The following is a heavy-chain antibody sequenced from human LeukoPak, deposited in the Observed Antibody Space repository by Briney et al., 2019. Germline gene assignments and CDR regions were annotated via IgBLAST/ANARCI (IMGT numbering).Heavy chain of an antibody. V-gene: IGHV3-7*03. Sequence: GGSLRLSCAASGFTFNSYWMNWVRQAPGKGLEWVANIKRDGSEKYYVDSVKGRFTISRDNAKNSLDLQMSSLRVEDTAVYYCAKADCGNIGCYVKDYWGQGTLVTVSS. CDR3: AKADCGNIGCYVKDY. CDR1: GFTFNSYW. J-gene: IGHJ4*02. CDR2: IKRDGSEK. D-gene: IGHD2-2*01.